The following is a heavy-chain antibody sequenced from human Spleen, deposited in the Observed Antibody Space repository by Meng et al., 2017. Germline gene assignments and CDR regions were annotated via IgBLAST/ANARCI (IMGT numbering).Heavy chain of an antibody. CDR2: IKQDGSEK. D-gene: IGHD3-10*01. Sequence: GESLKISCAASGFTFSSYWMSWVRQAPGKGLEWVANIKQDGSEKYYVDAVKGRFTISRDNAKNSLYLQMNSLRAEDTAVYYCARDYLNYDGSGSYLDYWGQGTLVTVSS. CDR3: ARDYLNYDGSGSYLDY. CDR1: GFTFSSYW. V-gene: IGHV3-7*01. J-gene: IGHJ4*02.